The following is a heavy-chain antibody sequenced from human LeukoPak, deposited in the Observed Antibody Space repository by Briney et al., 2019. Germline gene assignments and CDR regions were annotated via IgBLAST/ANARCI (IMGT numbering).Heavy chain of an antibody. CDR1: GYTFTSYG. D-gene: IGHD3-9*01. V-gene: IGHV1-18*04. CDR3: ARGPEGFDWLPRVDP. CDR2: ISAYNGNT. Sequence: ASVKVSCKASGYTFTSYGISWVRQAPGQGLEWMGWISAYNGNTNYAQKLQGRVTMTTDTSTSTAYMELRSLRSDDTAVYYCARGPEGFDWLPRVDPRGQGTLVTVSS. J-gene: IGHJ5*02.